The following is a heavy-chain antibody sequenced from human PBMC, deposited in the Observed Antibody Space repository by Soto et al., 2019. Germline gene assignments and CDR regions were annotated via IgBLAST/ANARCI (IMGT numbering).Heavy chain of an antibody. D-gene: IGHD3-10*01. J-gene: IGHJ3*02. CDR2: LHYSGSA. CDR3: ARERGVPSEAFDI. Sequence: SETLSLTCTVSGASMNDYYGSWIRQSPGKGLEHIGYLHYSGSANYNPSLKSRVTISMDTSKNQFSLQLNSVTPEDTAVYYCARERGVPSEAFDIWGQGTVVTVSS. CDR1: GASMNDYY. V-gene: IGHV4-59*12.